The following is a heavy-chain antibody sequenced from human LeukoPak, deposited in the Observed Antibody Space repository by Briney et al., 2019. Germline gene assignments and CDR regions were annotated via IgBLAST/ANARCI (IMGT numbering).Heavy chain of an antibody. CDR3: ARGRFTTNYNFDY. Sequence: SGPALVKPTQTLTLTCTFSGFSLSTSGMCVSWIRQLPGKALEWLARIDWDNDKYYSTSLKTRLTISKDTSKNQVVLTMTNVDPVDTATYYCARGRFTTNYNFDYWGQGALVTVSS. J-gene: IGHJ4*02. CDR1: GFSLSTSGMC. D-gene: IGHD1-7*01. V-gene: IGHV2-70*11. CDR2: IDWDNDK.